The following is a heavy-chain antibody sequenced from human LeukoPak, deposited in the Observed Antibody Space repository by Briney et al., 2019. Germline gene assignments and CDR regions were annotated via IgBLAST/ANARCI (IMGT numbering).Heavy chain of an antibody. J-gene: IGHJ4*02. V-gene: IGHV4-59*08. CDR2: IYYTGST. CDR3: ARRGFSNHYFDY. D-gene: IGHD4-11*01. Sequence: SETLSLTCTLSGGSISSYYWNWIRQPPGKGLEWIGYIYYTGSTRYNPSLESRVTISIGTSRNQFSLRLTSVTAADTAAYYCARRGFSNHYFDYWGQGILVTVSS. CDR1: GGSISSYY.